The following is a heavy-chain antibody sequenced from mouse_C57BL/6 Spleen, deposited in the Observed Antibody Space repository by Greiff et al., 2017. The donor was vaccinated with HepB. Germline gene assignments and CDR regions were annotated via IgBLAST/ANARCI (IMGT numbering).Heavy chain of an antibody. J-gene: IGHJ4*01. CDR1: GYTFTDYN. D-gene: IGHD2-2*01. Sequence: VQLKESGPELVKPGASVKIPCKASGYTFTDYNMDWVKQSHGKSLEWIGDINPNNGGTIYNQKFKGKATLTVDKSSSTAYMELRSLTSEDTAVYYCARDGYDYAMDYWGQGTSVTVSS. CDR3: ARDGYDYAMDY. V-gene: IGHV1-18*01. CDR2: INPNNGGT.